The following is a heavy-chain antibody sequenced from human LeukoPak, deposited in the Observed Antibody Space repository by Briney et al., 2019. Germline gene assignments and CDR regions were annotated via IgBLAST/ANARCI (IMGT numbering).Heavy chain of an antibody. CDR3: ARDFGPLLSSHESNWFDP. V-gene: IGHV3-30*01. J-gene: IGHJ5*02. D-gene: IGHD6-13*01. CDR2: ISYDGSNK. Sequence: PGGSLRLSCAASGFTFSSYAMHWVRQAPGKGLEWVAVISYDGSNKYYADSVKGRFTISRDNSKNTLYLQMNSLRAEDTAVYYCARDFGPLLSSHESNWFDPWGQGTLVTVSS. CDR1: GFTFSSYA.